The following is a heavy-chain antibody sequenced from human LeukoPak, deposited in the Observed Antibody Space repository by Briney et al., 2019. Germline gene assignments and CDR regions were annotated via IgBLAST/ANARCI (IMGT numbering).Heavy chain of an antibody. CDR3: ASKGYGDYEYYYYGMDV. V-gene: IGHV4-39*01. Sequence: ASETLSLTCTVPGGSISSSSYYWGWIRQPPGKGLEWIGSIYYSGSTYYNPSLKSRVTISVDTSKNQFSLKLSSVTAADTAVYYCASKGYGDYEYYYYGMDVWGQGTTVTVSS. CDR2: IYYSGST. J-gene: IGHJ6*02. CDR1: GGSISSSSYY. D-gene: IGHD4-17*01.